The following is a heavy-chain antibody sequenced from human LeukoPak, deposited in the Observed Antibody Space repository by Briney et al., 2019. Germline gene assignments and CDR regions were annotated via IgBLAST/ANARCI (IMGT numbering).Heavy chain of an antibody. CDR2: INPNSGGT. Sequence: ASVKVSCKASGYTFTSNYMHWVRQAPGQGLEWMGWINPNSGGTNYAQKFQGRVTMTRDTSISTAYMELSRLRSDDTAVYYCATGGYDILTGYPDVDYWGQGTLVTVSS. D-gene: IGHD3-9*01. V-gene: IGHV1-2*02. J-gene: IGHJ4*02. CDR1: GYTFTSNY. CDR3: ATGGYDILTGYPDVDY.